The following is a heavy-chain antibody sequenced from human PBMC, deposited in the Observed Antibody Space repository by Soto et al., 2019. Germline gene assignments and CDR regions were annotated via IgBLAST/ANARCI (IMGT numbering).Heavy chain of an antibody. V-gene: IGHV3-21*01. J-gene: IGHJ4*02. D-gene: IGHD6-13*01. CDR3: ARDQAAAAGFDY. Sequence: ESGGGLVKPGGSLRLSCAASGFTFSSYSMNWVRQAPGKGLEWVSSISSSSSYIYYADSVKGRFTISRDNAKNSLYLQMNSLRAEDTAVYYWARDQAAAAGFDYWGQGTLVTVSS. CDR1: GFTFSSYS. CDR2: ISSSSSYI.